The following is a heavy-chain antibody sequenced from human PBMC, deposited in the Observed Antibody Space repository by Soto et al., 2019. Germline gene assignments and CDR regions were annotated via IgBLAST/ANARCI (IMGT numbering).Heavy chain of an antibody. CDR3: ARDGYSYGYYYYGMDV. CDR2: ISSSSSTI. D-gene: IGHD5-18*01. CDR1: GFTFSSYS. J-gene: IGHJ6*02. V-gene: IGHV3-48*02. Sequence: GGSLRLSCAASGFTFSSYSMNWVRQAPGKGLEWVSYISSSSSTIYYADSVKGRFTISRDNAKNSLYLQMNSLRDEDTAVYYCARDGYSYGYYYYGMDVWGQGTTVTVSS.